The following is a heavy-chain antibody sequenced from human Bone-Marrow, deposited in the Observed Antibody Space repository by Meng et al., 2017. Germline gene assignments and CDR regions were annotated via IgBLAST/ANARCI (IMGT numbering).Heavy chain of an antibody. CDR2: ISGSGGST. Sequence: GGSLRLSCAASGFTFSSYAMSWVRQAPGKGLEWVSAISGSGGSTYYADSVKGRFTISRDNSKNTLYLQMNSLRAEDTAVYYCARVGVYSSGWYGDYFDYWGQGTLVTVSS. CDR3: ARVGVYSSGWYGDYFDY. J-gene: IGHJ4*02. V-gene: IGHV3-23*01. CDR1: GFTFSSYA. D-gene: IGHD6-19*01.